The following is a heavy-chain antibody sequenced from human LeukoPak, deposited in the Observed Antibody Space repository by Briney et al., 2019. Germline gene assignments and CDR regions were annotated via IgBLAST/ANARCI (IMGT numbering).Heavy chain of an antibody. CDR3: ARISAY. CDR2: ISYDGSNK. V-gene: IGHV3-30*04. Sequence: GGSLRLSCAASGFTFSSYAMHWVRQAPGKGLEWVAVISYDGSNKYYADSVKGRFTISRDNAKNSLYLQMNSLRVEDTAVYYCARISAYWGRGTLVTVSS. J-gene: IGHJ4*02. CDR1: GFTFSSYA. D-gene: IGHD1-26*01.